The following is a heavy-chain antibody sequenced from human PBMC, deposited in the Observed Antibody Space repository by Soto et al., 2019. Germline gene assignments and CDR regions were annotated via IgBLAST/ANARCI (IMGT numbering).Heavy chain of an antibody. CDR2: ISYDGSNQ. J-gene: IGHJ4*02. Sequence: VKLVESGGGVVQPGGSLRLSCAASGFTFNIYGMHWVRKVPEKGLERVALISYDGSNQYYADSVQGRFTISRDNSKNTLFLQMNSLRADDPAVYYCAKDQASGQGSFDSWGQGTLVTVSS. CDR3: AKDQASGQGSFDS. V-gene: IGHV3-30*18. CDR1: GFTFNIYG.